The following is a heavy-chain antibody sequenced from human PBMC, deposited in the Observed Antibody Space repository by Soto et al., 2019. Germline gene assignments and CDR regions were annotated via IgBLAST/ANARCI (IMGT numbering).Heavy chain of an antibody. Sequence: VASVKVSCKASGGTFSSYAISWVRQAPGQGLEWMGGIIPIFGTANYAQKFQGRVTITADESTSTAYMELSSLRSEDTAVYYCARRDSPIRNYYYGMDVWGQGTTVTVSS. CDR1: GGTFSSYA. V-gene: IGHV1-69*13. D-gene: IGHD2-15*01. CDR3: ARRDSPIRNYYYGMDV. J-gene: IGHJ6*02. CDR2: IIPIFGTA.